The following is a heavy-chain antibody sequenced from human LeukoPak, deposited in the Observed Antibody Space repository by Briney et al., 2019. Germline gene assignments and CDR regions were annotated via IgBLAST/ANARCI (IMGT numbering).Heavy chain of an antibody. J-gene: IGHJ6*02. V-gene: IGHV5-51*01. Sequence: GESLKISCKGSGYSFTSYWIGWVRQMPGKGLEWMGIIYPGDSDTRYSPSFQGQVTISADKSISTAYLQWSSLKASDTAMYYCARLVGVGGYCSSTSCYPREDGMDVWGQGTTVTVSS. CDR2: IYPGDSDT. CDR1: GYSFTSYW. D-gene: IGHD2-2*01. CDR3: ARLVGVGGYCSSTSCYPREDGMDV.